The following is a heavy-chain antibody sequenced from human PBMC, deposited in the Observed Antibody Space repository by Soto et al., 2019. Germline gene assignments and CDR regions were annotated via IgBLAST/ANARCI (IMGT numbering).Heavy chain of an antibody. CDR1: GYTFKSYY. Sequence: QVQLVQSGAEVKKPGASVKVSCKASGYTFKSYYIHWVRQAPGEGLEWMALISPNGVETFYAQKFQGRVTLTRDTSTSTVNMELSSLGSEDTALYYCVAETAFTRWLDVWGQGTLVTVSS. CDR3: VAETAFTRWLDV. D-gene: IGHD3-16*01. J-gene: IGHJ5*02. V-gene: IGHV1-46*02. CDR2: ISPNGVET.